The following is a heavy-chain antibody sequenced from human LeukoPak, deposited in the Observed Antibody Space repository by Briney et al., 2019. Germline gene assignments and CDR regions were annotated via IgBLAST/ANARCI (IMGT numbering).Heavy chain of an antibody. CDR1: GFTFSVYG. D-gene: IGHD3-10*01. CDR2: ISHDGNNK. J-gene: IGHJ4*02. Sequence: PGGSLRLSCAASGFTFSVYGMHWVRQAPGEGLEWVAVISHDGNNKYYEDSVKGRFSISRDNSKNTLHLQMNSLRAEDTAIYYCAKAEGVSGSLYHRDYWGQGTLVTVSS. CDR3: AKAEGVSGSLYHRDY. V-gene: IGHV3-30*18.